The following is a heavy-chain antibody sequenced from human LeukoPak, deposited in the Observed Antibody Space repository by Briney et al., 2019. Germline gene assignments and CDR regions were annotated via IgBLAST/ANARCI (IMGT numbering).Heavy chain of an antibody. J-gene: IGHJ4*02. Sequence: SETLSLTCAVYGGSFSGYYWSWIRQSPGKGLEWIGEINHSGSTNYNPSLKSRVTISVDTSKNQFSLKLSSVTAADTAVYYCARPGITRSSETPDYWGQGTLVTVSS. CDR2: INHSGST. V-gene: IGHV4-34*01. CDR1: GGSFSGYY. D-gene: IGHD1-20*01. CDR3: ARPGITRSSETPDY.